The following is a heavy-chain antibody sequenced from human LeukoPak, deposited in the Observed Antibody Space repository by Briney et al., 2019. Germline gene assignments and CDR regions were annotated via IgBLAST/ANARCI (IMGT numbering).Heavy chain of an antibody. Sequence: GGSLRLSCAASGFTFSDYYMSWIRQAPGKGLEWVSYISSSGSTIYYADSVKGRFTISRDNAKNSLYLQMNSLRAEDTAVYYCASRRMGPNYDGWFDPWGQGTLVTVSS. J-gene: IGHJ5*02. D-gene: IGHD1-7*01. V-gene: IGHV3-11*04. CDR3: ASRRMGPNYDGWFDP. CDR1: GFTFSDYY. CDR2: ISSSGSTI.